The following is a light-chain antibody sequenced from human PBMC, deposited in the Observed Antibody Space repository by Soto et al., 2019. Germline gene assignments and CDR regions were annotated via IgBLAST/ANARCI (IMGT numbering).Light chain of an antibody. J-gene: IGLJ1*01. CDR2: GNS. CDR3: QSYDSSLSATV. CDR1: SSNIGAGYE. V-gene: IGLV1-40*01. Sequence: QSVLTQAPSVSGAPGQRVTISCTGSSSNIGAGYEVHWYQQLPGTAPKLLIYGNSNRPSGVPDRFSGSTSDTSASLAITGLQAEDEADYSCQSYDSSLSATVFGTGTKLTVL.